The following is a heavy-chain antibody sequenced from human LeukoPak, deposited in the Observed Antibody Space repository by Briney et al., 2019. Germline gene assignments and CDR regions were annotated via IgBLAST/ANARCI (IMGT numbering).Heavy chain of an antibody. CDR1: GGTFSSYA. J-gene: IGHJ3*02. V-gene: IGHV1-69*13. CDR3: ASASSSGWTTDAFDI. D-gene: IGHD6-19*01. Sequence: SVKVSCKASGGTFSSYAISWVRQAPGQGLEWMGWIIPIFGTANYAQKFQGRVTITADESTSTAYMELSSLRSEDTAVYYCASASSSGWTTDAFDIWGQGTMVTVSS. CDR2: IIPIFGTA.